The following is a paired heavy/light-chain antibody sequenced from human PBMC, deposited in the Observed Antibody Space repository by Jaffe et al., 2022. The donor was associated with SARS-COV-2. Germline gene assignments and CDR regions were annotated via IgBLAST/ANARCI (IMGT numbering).Light chain of an antibody. Sequence: EIVLTQSPATLSLSPGERATLSCRASQSVDSYLAWYQHKPGQAPRLLIYDASNRATGVPARFSGSGSGRDFTLTISSLEPEDFALYYCQQRGSWPRSFGQGTRLEIK. J-gene: IGKJ2*01. V-gene: IGKV3-11*02. CDR3: QQRGSWPRS. CDR1: QSVDSY. CDR2: DAS.
Heavy chain of an antibody. V-gene: IGHV1-24*01. J-gene: IGHJ6*02. D-gene: IGHD2-8*01. CDR2: LDREYGET. CDR1: GYSLTELS. CDR3: ATDAPFLTTYFYGRDA. Sequence: QVQLVQSGAEVKKPGASVRVSCRVSGYSLTELSVYWVRQVPGKGLEWMGGLDREYGETVSAQSLQGRVTVTEDTSTDTVYMELSGLRPEDTALYYCATDAPFLTTYFYGRDAWGQGTAVIVS.